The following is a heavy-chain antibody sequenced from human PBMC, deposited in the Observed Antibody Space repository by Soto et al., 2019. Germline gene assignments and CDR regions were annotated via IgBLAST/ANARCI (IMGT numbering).Heavy chain of an antibody. CDR3: ARERSAAGAAWFAP. V-gene: IGHV1-8*01. D-gene: IGHD6-13*01. CDR1: GYTFTSYD. J-gene: IGHJ5*02. Sequence: QVQLVQSGAEVKKPGASVKVSCKASGYTFTSYDINWVRQATGQGLEWMGWMNPNSGNTDYAQKFQGRVTMTRNTSISTAYMELSSPRSDETAVYCGARERSAAGAAWFAPWGPGTLVNVSS. CDR2: MNPNSGNT.